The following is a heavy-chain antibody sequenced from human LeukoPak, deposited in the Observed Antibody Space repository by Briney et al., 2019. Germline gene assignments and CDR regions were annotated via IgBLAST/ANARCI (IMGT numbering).Heavy chain of an antibody. CDR2: IYTIGST. CDR3: AREYLTGGYCGGGSCSFFGWFDP. J-gene: IGHJ5*02. CDR1: GGSISSDNYY. D-gene: IGHD2-15*01. V-gene: IGHV4-61*02. Sequence: PSETLSLTCTVSGGSISSDNYYWSWIRQPAGKGLEWIGRIYTIGSTNYNPSLKSRVTISVDTSKNQFPLKLSSVTAADTAVYYCAREYLTGGYCGGGSCSFFGWFDPWGQGTLVTVSS.